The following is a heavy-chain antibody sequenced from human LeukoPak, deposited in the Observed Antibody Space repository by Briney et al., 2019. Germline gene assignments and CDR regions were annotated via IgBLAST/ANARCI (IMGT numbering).Heavy chain of an antibody. CDR1: GDCVSSKSAA. Sequence: SQTLSLTCAISGDCVSSKSAACDWIRQPPSRGLEWLGRTYYRSKWYNDYAVSVKSRITVNPDTSKNQFCLLLISVTPEDTAVYYCARSSGWLDFWGQGTLVSVSS. V-gene: IGHV6-1*01. J-gene: IGHJ5*01. CDR2: TYYRSKWYN. D-gene: IGHD3-22*01. CDR3: ARSSGWLDF.